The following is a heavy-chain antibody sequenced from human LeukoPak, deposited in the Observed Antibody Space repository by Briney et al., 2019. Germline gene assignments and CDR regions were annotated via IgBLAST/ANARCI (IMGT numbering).Heavy chain of an antibody. CDR3: ARDSDGYIDYFDY. CDR2: IWSDGSNK. CDR1: GFTFSSYG. J-gene: IGHJ4*02. V-gene: IGHV3-33*01. D-gene: IGHD5-24*01. Sequence: GRSLRLSCAASGFTFSSYGMHWVRQAPGKGLEWVAVIWSDGSNKYYADSVKGRFTISRDNSKNTLYLQMNSLRAEDAAVYYCARDSDGYIDYFDYWGQGTLVTVSS.